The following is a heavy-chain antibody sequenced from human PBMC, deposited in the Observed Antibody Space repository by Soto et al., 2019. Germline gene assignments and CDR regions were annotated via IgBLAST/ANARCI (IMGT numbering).Heavy chain of an antibody. CDR1: CYSISSGYY. Sequence: NPSETLSLTCAVSCYSISSGYYWGWIRQPPGRGLEWIGSISHSGTTYYNPSLRSRVTISIDTSNNQFSLKLSSVTAADTAVYYCARASGGNSGWGHWSDPWGQGTLVTVSS. CDR2: ISHSGTT. V-gene: IGHV4-38-2*01. CDR3: ARASGGNSGWGHWSDP. D-gene: IGHD2-21*02. J-gene: IGHJ5*02.